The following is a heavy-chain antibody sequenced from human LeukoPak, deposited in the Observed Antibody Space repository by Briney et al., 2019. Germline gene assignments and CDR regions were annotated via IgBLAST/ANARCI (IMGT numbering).Heavy chain of an antibody. V-gene: IGHV3-30*18. CDR2: ISYDGSNK. Sequence: PGGSLRLSCAASGFTFSSYGMHWVRQAPGKGLEWVAVISYDGSNKYYADSVKGRFTISRDNSKNTLYLQMNSLRAEDTAVYYCAKAMEVAALRDAFDTWGQGTMVTVSS. J-gene: IGHJ3*02. CDR3: AKAMEVAALRDAFDT. D-gene: IGHD6-13*01. CDR1: GFTFSSYG.